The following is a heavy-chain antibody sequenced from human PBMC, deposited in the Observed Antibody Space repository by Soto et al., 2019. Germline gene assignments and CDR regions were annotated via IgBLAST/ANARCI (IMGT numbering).Heavy chain of an antibody. Sequence: QVQLQESGPGLVKPSQTLSLTCTVSGGSISSGGYYWSWIRRHPGKGLEWIGYIYYSGRTYYNPSLMSRVSIAGDTSKSEFSLKLSSVTAADTGVYYCARGRAEFFWSGRRDNWFDPWGQGTLVTVSS. V-gene: IGHV4-31*03. CDR3: ARGRAEFFWSGRRDNWFDP. J-gene: IGHJ5*02. CDR1: GGSISSGGYY. CDR2: IYYSGRT. D-gene: IGHD3-3*01.